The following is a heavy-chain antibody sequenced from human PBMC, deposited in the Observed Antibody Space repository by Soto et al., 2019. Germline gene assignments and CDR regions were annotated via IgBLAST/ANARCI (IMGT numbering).Heavy chain of an antibody. Sequence: PSETLSLTCTVSVGSISSYYWSWIRQPPGKGLEWIGYIYYSGSTNYNPSLKSRVTISVDTSKNQFSLKLSSVTAADTAVYYCASGEDYDSSGYSTPFDIWGQGTMVTVS. CDR3: ASGEDYDSSGYSTPFDI. D-gene: IGHD3-22*01. J-gene: IGHJ3*02. CDR2: IYYSGST. V-gene: IGHV4-59*01. CDR1: VGSISSYY.